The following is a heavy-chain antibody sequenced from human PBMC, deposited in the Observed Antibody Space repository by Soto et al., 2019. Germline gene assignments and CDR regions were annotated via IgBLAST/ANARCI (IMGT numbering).Heavy chain of an antibody. Sequence: ASVKVSCKASGYTFYNYDITWVRQAPGQGLEWMGTISAYNENTNVAQNLQGRVSMTTDKSTATAYMELRSLTSDDTAVYYCARARATVTTERALGYWGQGTLVTVSP. CDR3: ARARATVTTERALGY. V-gene: IGHV1-18*01. D-gene: IGHD4-17*01. CDR1: GYTFYNYD. CDR2: ISAYNENT. J-gene: IGHJ4*02.